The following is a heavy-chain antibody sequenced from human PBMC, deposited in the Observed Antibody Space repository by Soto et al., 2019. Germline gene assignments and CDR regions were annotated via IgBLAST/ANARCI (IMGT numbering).Heavy chain of an antibody. CDR3: ARDLGKLRSPHDYYYGMDV. Sequence: QVQLVQSGAEVKKPGSSVKVSCKASGGTFSSYAISWVRQAPGQGPEWMGGIIPIFGTANYAQKFQGRVTITADESTSTAYMELSSLRSEDTAVYYCARDLGKLRSPHDYYYGMDVWGQGTTVTVSS. D-gene: IGHD5-12*01. CDR1: GGTFSSYA. CDR2: IIPIFGTA. V-gene: IGHV1-69*01. J-gene: IGHJ6*02.